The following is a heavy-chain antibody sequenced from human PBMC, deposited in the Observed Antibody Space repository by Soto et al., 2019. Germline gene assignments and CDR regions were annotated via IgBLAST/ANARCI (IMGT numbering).Heavy chain of an antibody. J-gene: IGHJ6*02. D-gene: IGHD5-18*01. CDR1: GGSFSGYY. V-gene: IGHV4-34*01. CDR3: ARDRRSYGFRGYGMDV. CDR2: INHSGST. Sequence: QVQLQQWGAGLLKPSETLSLTCAVYGGSFSGYYWCWIRQPPGKGLEWIGEINHSGSTNYNPSLKSRVTISVDTSKNEFSLKLSSVTAADTAVYYCARDRRSYGFRGYGMDVWGQGTTVTVSS.